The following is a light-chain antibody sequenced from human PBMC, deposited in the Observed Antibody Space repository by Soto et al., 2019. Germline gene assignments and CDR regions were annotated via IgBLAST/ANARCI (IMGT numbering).Light chain of an antibody. J-gene: IGKJ1*01. CDR1: ETVATT. V-gene: IGKV3-15*01. CDR2: GAS. Sequence: VLTQSPATLSASPGERATLSCGASETVATTLAWYQQKPGQAPRLLISGASTRAAGISDRFRGSGSGTEFTLTISSLRSEDSGIYYCQQYFEWPPMTFGQGTKVEI. CDR3: QQYFEWPPMT.